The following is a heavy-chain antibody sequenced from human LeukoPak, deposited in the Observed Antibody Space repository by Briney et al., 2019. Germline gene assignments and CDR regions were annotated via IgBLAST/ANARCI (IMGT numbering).Heavy chain of an antibody. J-gene: IGHJ6*03. CDR3: ARLGSTLVYYYYMDV. CDR2: IYYSGST. Sequence: SETLSLTCTVSGGSLSSSSYYWGWIRQPPGKGLEWIGSIYYSGSTYYNPSLKSRVTISVDTCKNQFSLKLSSVTAADTAVYYCARLGSTLVYYYYMDVWGKGTTVTVSS. V-gene: IGHV4-39*01. CDR1: GGSLSSSSYY. D-gene: IGHD5/OR15-5a*01.